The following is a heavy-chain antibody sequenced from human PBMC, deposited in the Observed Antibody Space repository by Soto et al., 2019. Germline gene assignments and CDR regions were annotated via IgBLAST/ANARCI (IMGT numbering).Heavy chain of an antibody. V-gene: IGHV3-73*01. CDR1: GFTFSGSA. Sequence: PVGSLRLSGAASGFTFSGSAMHWVRQASGKGLEWVGRIRSKANSYATAYAASVKGRFTISRDDSKNTAYLQMNSLKTEDTAVYYCTTIFLTYYDFWSGYYTGNYWGQGTLVTAPQ. CDR2: IRSKANSYAT. J-gene: IGHJ4*02. D-gene: IGHD3-3*01. CDR3: TTIFLTYYDFWSGYYTGNY.